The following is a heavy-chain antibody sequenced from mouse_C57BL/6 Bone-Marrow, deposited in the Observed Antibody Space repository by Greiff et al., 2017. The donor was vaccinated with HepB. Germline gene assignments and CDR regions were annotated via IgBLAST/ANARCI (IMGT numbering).Heavy chain of an antibody. CDR2: IWRGGST. Sequence: VKLQESGPGLVQPSQSLSITCTVPGFSLTSYGVHWVRQSPGKGLEWLGVIWRGGSTDYNAAFMSRLSITKDNSKSQVFFKMNSLQADDTAIYYYAEGDYYGSRRTWYFDVWGTGTTVTVSS. J-gene: IGHJ1*03. CDR3: AEGDYYGSRRTWYFDV. D-gene: IGHD1-1*01. V-gene: IGHV2-5*01. CDR1: GFSLTSYG.